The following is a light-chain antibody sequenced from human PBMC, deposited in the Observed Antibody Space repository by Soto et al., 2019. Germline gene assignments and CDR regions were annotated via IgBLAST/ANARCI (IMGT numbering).Light chain of an antibody. CDR1: QSISSC. CDR3: QHNTTRRT. Sequence: DILLTQSPSTLSASPGDRATISCRASQSISSCLAWYQQKPGQAPKLLIYAASTWHSGIPSRFSGSGSGTDFTLTISSLPPEDFATYYCQHNTTRRTFGQGTKVDI. CDR2: AAS. J-gene: IGKJ1*01. V-gene: IGKV3-11*01.